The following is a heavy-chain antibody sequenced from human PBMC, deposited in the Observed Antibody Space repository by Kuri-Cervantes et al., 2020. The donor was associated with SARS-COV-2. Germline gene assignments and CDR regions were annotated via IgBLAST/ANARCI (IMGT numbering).Heavy chain of an antibody. Sequence: GESLKISCAASGFTFSGYSMNWIRQAPGKGLEWVASIDSSSYYIYHADSVKGRLTISRDNAKTSPYLQMNSPKPEDTAVYYCAREEGGELGEAFDYWGQGALVTVSS. J-gene: IGHJ4*02. CDR3: AREEGGELGEAFDY. V-gene: IGHV3-21*01. CDR1: GFTFSGYS. D-gene: IGHD7-27*01. CDR2: IDSSSYYI.